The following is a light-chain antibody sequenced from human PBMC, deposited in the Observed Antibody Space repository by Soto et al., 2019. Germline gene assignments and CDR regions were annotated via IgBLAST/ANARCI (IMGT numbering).Light chain of an antibody. CDR1: SNDTCSCDY. CDR2: GVH. J-gene: IGLJ1*01. CDR3: TAFSANRVYL. Sequence: QSALTQPISVAGSRGHSITISCTGNSNDTCSCDYVCGYQPQPSQAPRLLIHGVHNRSPGISGRFSASKSGLTASLTISGLQAEDEADYYCTAFSANRVYLFGPGTKVTVL. V-gene: IGLV2-14*01.